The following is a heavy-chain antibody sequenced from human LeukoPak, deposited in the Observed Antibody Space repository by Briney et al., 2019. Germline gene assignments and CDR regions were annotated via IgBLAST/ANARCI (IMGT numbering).Heavy chain of an antibody. J-gene: IGHJ3*02. Sequence: GGSLRLSXAASGFTFRSYWMSWVRQAPGKGLEWVANIKQDGSEKYYVDSVKGRFTISRDNAKNSLYLQMNSLRAEDTAVYYCARGLGGRNDAFDIWGQGTMVTVSS. CDR3: ARGLGGRNDAFDI. D-gene: IGHD3-16*01. V-gene: IGHV3-7*01. CDR1: GFTFRSYW. CDR2: IKQDGSEK.